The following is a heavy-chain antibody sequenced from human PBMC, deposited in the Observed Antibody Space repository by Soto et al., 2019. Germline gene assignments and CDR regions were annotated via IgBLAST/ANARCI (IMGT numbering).Heavy chain of an antibody. Sequence: QVQLVQSGAEVKKPGSSVKVSCKASGGTFSSYAISWVRQAPGQGLEWMGGIIPIFGTANYAQKFQGRVTITADESPSTASMELSSLRSEDTAVYYCARDRSAIAAAGSDVWGQGTTVTVSS. D-gene: IGHD6-13*01. CDR3: ARDRSAIAAAGSDV. J-gene: IGHJ6*02. CDR2: IIPIFGTA. CDR1: GGTFSSYA. V-gene: IGHV1-69*12.